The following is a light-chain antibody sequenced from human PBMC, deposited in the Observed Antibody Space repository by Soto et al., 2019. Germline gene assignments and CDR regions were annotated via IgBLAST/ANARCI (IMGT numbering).Light chain of an antibody. V-gene: IGKV3-15*01. CDR2: GAS. J-gene: IGKJ4*01. Sequence: EIVLPQSPVTLSLSQGERVTLSCRASQGVSRKLAWYQHKPGQAPRLLISGASTGATGIPARFSGSGSGTEFTLTISSLQSEDCAIYYCQQYHTWPITFGGGTKVDIK. CDR3: QQYHTWPIT. CDR1: QGVSRK.